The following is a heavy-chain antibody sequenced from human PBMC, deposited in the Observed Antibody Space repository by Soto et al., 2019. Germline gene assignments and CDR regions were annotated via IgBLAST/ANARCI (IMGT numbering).Heavy chain of an antibody. J-gene: IGHJ4*02. Sequence: SETLSLTCAVYGGSFSGYYWSWIRQPPGKGLEWIGEINHSGSTNYNPSLKSRVTISVDTSKNQFSLKLSSVTAADTAVYYCARGGYSGYDYWVWYFDDWGQGTLVTVAS. CDR1: GGSFSGYY. CDR2: INHSGST. V-gene: IGHV4-34*01. D-gene: IGHD5-12*01. CDR3: ARGGYSGYDYWVWYFDD.